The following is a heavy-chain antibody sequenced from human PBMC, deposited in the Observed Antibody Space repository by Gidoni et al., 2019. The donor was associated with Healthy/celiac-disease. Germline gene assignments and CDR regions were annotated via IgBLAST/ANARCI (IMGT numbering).Heavy chain of an antibody. V-gene: IGHV3-23*01. CDR3: AKKDYDPRGSYY. Sequence: EVQLLASGGGLVQPGGSLRLSCAASGFPFSSYAMSWVRQAPGKGLECVSAISGSGGSTYYADSVKGRFTISRDNSKNALYLQMNSLRAEDTAVYYCAKKDYDPRGSYYWGQGTLVTVSS. D-gene: IGHD4-17*01. CDR1: GFPFSSYA. J-gene: IGHJ4*02. CDR2: ISGSGGST.